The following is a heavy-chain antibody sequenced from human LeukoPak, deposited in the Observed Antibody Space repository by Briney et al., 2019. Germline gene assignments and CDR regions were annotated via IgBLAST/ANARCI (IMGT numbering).Heavy chain of an antibody. J-gene: IGHJ6*03. Sequence: TTSETLSLTCAVYGGSFSGYYWSWIRQPPGKGLEWIGEINHSGSTNYNPSLKSRVTISVDTSKNQFSLKLSSVTAADTAVYYCARDLLGDPNPYYMDVWGKGTTVTVSS. V-gene: IGHV4-34*01. CDR2: INHSGST. D-gene: IGHD2-21*02. CDR1: GGSFSGYY. CDR3: ARDLLGDPNPYYMDV.